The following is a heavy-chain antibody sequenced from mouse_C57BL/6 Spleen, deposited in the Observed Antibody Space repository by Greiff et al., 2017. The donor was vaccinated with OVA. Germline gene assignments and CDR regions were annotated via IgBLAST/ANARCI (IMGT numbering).Heavy chain of an antibody. Sequence: EVQRVESGGGLVKPGGSLKLSCAASGFPFSSYTMSWVRQTPEKRLEWVATISGGGGNTYYPDSVKGRFTLYRAHDKNTLYRQSGSLRSEDTAWYYCARHLYYYGSSWGEAMDYWGQGTSVTVSS. V-gene: IGHV5-9*01. CDR1: GFPFSSYT. J-gene: IGHJ4*01. D-gene: IGHD1-1*01. CDR2: ISGGGGNT. CDR3: ARHLYYYGSSWGEAMDY.